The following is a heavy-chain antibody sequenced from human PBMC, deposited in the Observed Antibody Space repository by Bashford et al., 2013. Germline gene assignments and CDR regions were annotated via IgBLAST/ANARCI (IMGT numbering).Heavy chain of an antibody. Sequence: VASVKVSCKASGYTFTSYGISWVRQAPGQRLEWMGWINDNGNTKYSQKFQGRVTITRDTSASTAYMELRSLRPDDTAVYYCAREGYYSGSGTYAPPRYYGMDVWGPGTTVTVSS. D-gene: IGHD3-10*01. V-gene: IGHV1-18*01. J-gene: IGHJ6*02. CDR3: AREGYYSGSGTYAPPRYYGMDV. CDR2: INDNGNT. CDR1: GYTFTSYG.